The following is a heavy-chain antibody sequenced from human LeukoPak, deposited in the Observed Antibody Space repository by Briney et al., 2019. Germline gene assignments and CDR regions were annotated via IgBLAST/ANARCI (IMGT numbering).Heavy chain of an antibody. V-gene: IGHV4-34*01. CDR1: GWSFSGYY. Sequence: SETLSLTCAVYGWSFSGYYWSWIRQPPGKGLEWLGEINHSGSTNYNPSLKSRVTISVDTSKNQFSLKLSSVTAADTAVYYCASHRARYCSSTSCPRPFDYWGQGTLVTVSS. CDR3: ASHRARYCSSTSCPRPFDY. CDR2: INHSGST. D-gene: IGHD2-2*01. J-gene: IGHJ4*02.